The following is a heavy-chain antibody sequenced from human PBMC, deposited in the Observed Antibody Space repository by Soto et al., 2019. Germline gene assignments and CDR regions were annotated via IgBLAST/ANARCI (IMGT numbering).Heavy chain of an antibody. Sequence: GSLRLSCAASGLTFTNHPMTWVRQAPGKGLEWVSTITVDGAGTYYAGSVRGRFTISRDNSKNTLYLQMNSLRAEDTAVYYCTSYAFSGAPKAGAFDYWGQGTLVTVSS. D-gene: IGHD2-15*01. CDR2: ITVDGAGT. CDR3: TSYAFSGAPKAGAFDY. J-gene: IGHJ4*02. V-gene: IGHV3-23*01. CDR1: GLTFTNHP.